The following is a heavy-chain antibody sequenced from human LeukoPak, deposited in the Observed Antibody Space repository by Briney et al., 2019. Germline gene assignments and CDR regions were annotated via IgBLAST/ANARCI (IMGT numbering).Heavy chain of an antibody. CDR1: GYTFTSYG. D-gene: IGHD5-18*01. CDR3: ARGTGGYSYDYFDY. J-gene: IGHJ4*02. Sequence: ASVKVSCKASGYTFTSYGISWVRQAPGQGLEWMGWVSTYNGNTNYAQKLQGRVTMTTDTSTSTAYMELRSLRSDDTAVYYCARGTGGYSYDYFDYWGQGTLVTVSS. V-gene: IGHV1-18*01. CDR2: VSTYNGNT.